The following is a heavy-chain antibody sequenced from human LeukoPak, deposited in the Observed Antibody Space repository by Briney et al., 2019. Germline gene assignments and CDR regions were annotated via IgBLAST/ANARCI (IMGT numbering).Heavy chain of an antibody. V-gene: IGHV1-46*01. CDR3: ARDRGYSYGFVY. CDR2: INPSGGST. Sequence: ASVTVSCTASGYTFTSYYMHWARQAPGQGLEWMGIINPSGGSTSYAQKFQGRVTMTRDTSTSTVYMELSSLRSEDTAVYYCARDRGYSYGFVYWGQGTLVTVSS. J-gene: IGHJ4*02. CDR1: GYTFTSYY. D-gene: IGHD5-18*01.